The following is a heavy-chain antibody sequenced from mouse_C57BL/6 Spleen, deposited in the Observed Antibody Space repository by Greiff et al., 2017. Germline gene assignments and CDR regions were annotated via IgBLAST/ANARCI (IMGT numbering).Heavy chain of an antibody. CDR1: GFYIKNTY. CDR2: IDPANGNT. J-gene: IGHJ3*01. V-gene: IGHV14-3*01. CDR3: ARAFAY. Sequence: VQLQQSVAELVRPGASVKLSCTASGFYIKNTYMHWVKQRPEQGLEWIGRIDPANGNTKYAPKFQGKATITADTSSNTAYLQLSSLTSEDTAIYYCARAFAYWGQGTLVTVSA.